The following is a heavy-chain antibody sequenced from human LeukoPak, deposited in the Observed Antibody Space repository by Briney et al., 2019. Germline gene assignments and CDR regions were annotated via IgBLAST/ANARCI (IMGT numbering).Heavy chain of an antibody. J-gene: IGHJ3*02. D-gene: IGHD3-10*01. CDR1: GFTFSSYA. CDR3: AKDGPYYYASGSWAFDI. V-gene: IGHV3-23*01. Sequence: GGSLRLSCAASGFTFSSYAMSWVRQAPGKGLEWVSAISGSGGSTYYADSVKGRFTISRDNSKNTLYLQMNSLRAEDTAVYYCAKDGPYYYASGSWAFDIWGQGTMVTVSS. CDR2: ISGSGGST.